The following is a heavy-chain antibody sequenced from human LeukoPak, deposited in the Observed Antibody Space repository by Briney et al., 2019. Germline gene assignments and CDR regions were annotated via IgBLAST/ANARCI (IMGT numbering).Heavy chain of an antibody. CDR3: AKGDTAMCY. V-gene: IGHV4-34*01. Sequence: SETLSLTCAVYGGSFSGYYWSWIRQPPGKGLEWIAEINHSGSTSYNPSLKSRVTISVDTSKNQFSLKLSSVTAADTAVYYCAKGDTAMCYWGQGTLVTVSS. D-gene: IGHD5-18*01. CDR1: GGSFSGYY. CDR2: INHSGST. J-gene: IGHJ4*02.